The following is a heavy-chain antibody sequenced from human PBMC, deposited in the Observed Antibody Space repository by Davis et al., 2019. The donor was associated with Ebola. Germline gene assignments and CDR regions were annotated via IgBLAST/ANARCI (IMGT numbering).Heavy chain of an antibody. Sequence: ETLSLTCAVYGGSFSGYYWSWIRQAPGKGLEWVATIKQDGSEKYYVDSVKGRFTISRDNAKNSLYLQMNSLRAEDTAVYYCARDSFYDYVWGNPIDYWGQGTLVTVSS. CDR1: GGSFSGYY. D-gene: IGHD3-16*01. CDR2: IKQDGSEK. V-gene: IGHV3-7*03. J-gene: IGHJ4*02. CDR3: ARDSFYDYVWGNPIDY.